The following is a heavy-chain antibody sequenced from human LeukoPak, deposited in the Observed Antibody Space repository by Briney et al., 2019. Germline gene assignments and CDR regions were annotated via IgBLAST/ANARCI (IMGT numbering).Heavy chain of an antibody. CDR3: AKGYSSSSARYFDL. Sequence: GGSLRLTCVASGFTFSSYAMHWVRQAPGKGLEWVAVISYDGGNKNYADSVKGRFTISRDNSGNTLFLQMSTLRAEDTAVYYCAKGYSSSSARYFDLWGRGTLVTVSS. CDR2: ISYDGGNK. J-gene: IGHJ2*01. V-gene: IGHV3-30-3*01. D-gene: IGHD6-6*01. CDR1: GFTFSSYA.